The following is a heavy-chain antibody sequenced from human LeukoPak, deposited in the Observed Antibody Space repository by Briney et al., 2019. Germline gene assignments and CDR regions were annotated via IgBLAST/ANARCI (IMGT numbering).Heavy chain of an antibody. CDR1: GFTFSSYA. Sequence: PGGSLRLSCAASGFTFSSYAMSWVRQAPGKGLEWVSDINGSGGSTYYADSVKGRFTISRDNTKNSLYLQMNSLRAEDTAVYYCARDLRVGAVNFDYWGQGTLVTVSS. CDR3: ARDLRVGAVNFDY. CDR2: INGSGGST. J-gene: IGHJ4*02. V-gene: IGHV3-23*01. D-gene: IGHD1-26*01.